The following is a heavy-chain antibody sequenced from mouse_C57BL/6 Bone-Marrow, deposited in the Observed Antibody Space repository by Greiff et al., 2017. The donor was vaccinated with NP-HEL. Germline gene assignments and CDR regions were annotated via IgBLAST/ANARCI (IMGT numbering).Heavy chain of an antibody. V-gene: IGHV7-3*01. J-gene: IGHJ4*01. Sequence: EVKLMESGGGLVQPGGSLSLSCAASGFTFTDYYMSWVRQPPGKALEWLGFIRNKANGYTTEYSASVKGRFTISRDNSQSILYLQMNALRAEDSATYYCARGYYGNPYYAMDYWGQGTSVTVSS. CDR2: IRNKANGYTT. CDR1: GFTFTDYY. D-gene: IGHD2-1*01. CDR3: ARGYYGNPYYAMDY.